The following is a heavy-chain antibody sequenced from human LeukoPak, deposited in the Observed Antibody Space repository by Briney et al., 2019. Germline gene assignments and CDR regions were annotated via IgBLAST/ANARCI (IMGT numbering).Heavy chain of an antibody. CDR3: AKAGVRYDRSCLYAFDF. V-gene: IGHV4-39*01. J-gene: IGHJ3*01. D-gene: IGHD3-22*01. CDR2: IYYSGNT. Sequence: SETLSLTCAVSGGSISSTSYNWAWIRQPPGKGLEWIGTIYYSGNTYHNPSLKTRVTMSVDTSSNQFSLKLSYVDAADTAVYYCAKAGVRYDRSCLYAFDFWGQGTTVTVSS. CDR1: GGSISSTSYN.